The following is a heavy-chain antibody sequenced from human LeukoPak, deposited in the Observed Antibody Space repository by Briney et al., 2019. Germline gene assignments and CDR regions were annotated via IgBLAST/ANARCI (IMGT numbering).Heavy chain of an antibody. CDR3: ARSDGYGLVGI. CDR2: IYSSGST. CDR1: GASINSGSNY. V-gene: IGHV4-39*07. D-gene: IGHD3-10*01. J-gene: IGHJ3*02. Sequence: SETLSLTCRVSGASINSGSNYWGRIRQPPGKTLEWIGSIYSSGSTYYNPSLKSRVIIMIDTPKNHFSLTLSSVTAADTAVYYCARSDGYGLVGIWGQGTMVTVSS.